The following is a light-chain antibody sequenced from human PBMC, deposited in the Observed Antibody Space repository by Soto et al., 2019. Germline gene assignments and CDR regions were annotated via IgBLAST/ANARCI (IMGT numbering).Light chain of an antibody. Sequence: DIQMTQSPSSLSASVGDRVTITCRASQSLSGWLAWYQQKPGKAPKLLIYKASRLGSGVPSRFDGSGSGTEFTLTISSLQPDDFAAYYCQQYDSYASLSFGGGTKVDIK. CDR2: KAS. V-gene: IGKV1-5*03. J-gene: IGKJ4*01. CDR1: QSLSGW. CDR3: QQYDSYASLS.